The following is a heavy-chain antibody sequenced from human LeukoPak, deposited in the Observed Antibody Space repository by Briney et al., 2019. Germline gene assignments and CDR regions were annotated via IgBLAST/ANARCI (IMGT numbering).Heavy chain of an antibody. CDR1: GFTFSRYS. CDR2: ISYDGSNK. J-gene: IGHJ5*02. D-gene: IGHD4-23*01. CDR3: ARDYGGNSGFDP. Sequence: GGSLRLSCEASGFTFSRYSMDWVRQAPGKGLEWVAVISYDGSNKYYADSVKGRFTISRDNSKNTVYLQMNSLRAEDTAVYYCARDYGGNSGFDPWGQGTLVTVSS. V-gene: IGHV3-30*03.